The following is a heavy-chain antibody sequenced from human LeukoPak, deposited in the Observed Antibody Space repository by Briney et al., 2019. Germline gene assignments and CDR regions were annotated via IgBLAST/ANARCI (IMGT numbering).Heavy chain of an antibody. CDR3: ARVAMIVVGGFDY. J-gene: IGHJ4*02. Sequence: PSETLSLTCTVSGGSISSSSFYWGWIRQPPGKGLEWIGEINHSGSTNYNPSLKSRVTISVDTSKNQFSLKLSSVTAADTAVYYCARVAMIVVGGFDYWGQGTLVTVSS. CDR2: INHSGST. V-gene: IGHV4-39*07. D-gene: IGHD3-22*01. CDR1: GGSISSSSFY.